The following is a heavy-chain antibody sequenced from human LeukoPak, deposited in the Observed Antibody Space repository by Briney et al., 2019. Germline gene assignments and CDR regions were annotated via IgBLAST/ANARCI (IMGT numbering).Heavy chain of an antibody. J-gene: IGHJ4*02. D-gene: IGHD3-22*01. CDR3: AREAYDSSGYYYRDY. CDR2: INPSGGST. V-gene: IGHV1-46*01. CDR1: GYTFTSYY. Sequence: APVKVSRKASGYTFTSYYMHWVRQAPGQGLEWMGIINPSGGSTSYAQKFQGRVTMTRDTSTSTVYMELSSLRSEDTAVYYCAREAYDSSGYYYRDYWGQGTLVTVSS.